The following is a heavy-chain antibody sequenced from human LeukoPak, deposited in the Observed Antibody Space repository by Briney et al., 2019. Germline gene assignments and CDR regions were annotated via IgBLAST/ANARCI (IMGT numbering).Heavy chain of an antibody. J-gene: IGHJ4*02. Sequence: PGGSLRLSCAASGXTFSNYAMSWVRQAPGKGLESVSAISGSGGNTDYADSVKGRFTISRDNSKNTLYLQMNSLRVEDTAVYYCAKTLSGSSWDYWGQGTLVTVSS. CDR2: ISGSGGNT. CDR1: GXTFSNYA. CDR3: AKTLSGSSWDY. D-gene: IGHD6-13*01. V-gene: IGHV3-23*01.